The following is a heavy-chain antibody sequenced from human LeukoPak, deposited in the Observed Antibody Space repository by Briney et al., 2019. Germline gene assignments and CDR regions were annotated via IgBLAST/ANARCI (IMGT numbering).Heavy chain of an antibody. J-gene: IGHJ4*02. V-gene: IGHV3-48*03. Sequence: GGSLRLSCAASGFTFSSYEMNWVRQAPGKGLEWVSYISSSGSTIYYADSVKGRFTISRDNAKNSLYLQMNSLRAEDTAVYYCARDGGKLWLRSFDYWGQGTPVTVSS. CDR3: ARDGGKLWLRSFDY. D-gene: IGHD5-18*01. CDR1: GFTFSSYE. CDR2: ISSSGSTI.